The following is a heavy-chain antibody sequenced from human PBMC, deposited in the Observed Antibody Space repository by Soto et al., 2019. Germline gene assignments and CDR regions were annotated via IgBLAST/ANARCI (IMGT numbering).Heavy chain of an antibody. J-gene: IGHJ2*01. CDR1: GFTFSSYW. D-gene: IGHD3-16*01. CDR2: INSDGSST. Sequence: GGSLRLSCAASGFTFSSYWMHWVRQAPGKGLVWVSRINSDGSSTSYADSVKGRFTISRDNAKNTLYLQMNSLRAEDTAVYYCARDQEGGPNNWYFDLWGRGTLVTVSS. CDR3: ARDQEGGPNNWYFDL. V-gene: IGHV3-74*01.